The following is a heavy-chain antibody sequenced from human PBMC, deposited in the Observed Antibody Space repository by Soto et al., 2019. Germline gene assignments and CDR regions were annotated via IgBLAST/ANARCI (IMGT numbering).Heavy chain of an antibody. CDR2: ISSSSSYI. CDR3: ARAIVVVPAAIWGLDYYYGMDV. Sequence: GGSLRLSCAASGFTFSSYSMNWVRQAPGKGLEWVSSISSSSSYIYYADSVKGRFTISRDNAKNSLYLQMNSLRAEDTAVYYCARAIVVVPAAIWGLDYYYGMDVWGQGTTVTVSS. J-gene: IGHJ6*02. CDR1: GFTFSSYS. D-gene: IGHD2-2*01. V-gene: IGHV3-21*01.